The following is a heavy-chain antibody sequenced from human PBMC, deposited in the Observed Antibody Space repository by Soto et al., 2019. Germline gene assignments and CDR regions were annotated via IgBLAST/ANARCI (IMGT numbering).Heavy chain of an antibody. CDR2: IYYSGST. Sequence: SETLSLTCTVSGGSISSYYWSWIRQPPGKGLEWIGYIYYSGSTNYNPSLKSRVTISVDTSKNQFSLKLSRLRSDDTAVYYCAQYCSSTSCYLWSQGTTVTVSS. D-gene: IGHD2-2*01. J-gene: IGHJ6*02. CDR3: AQYCSSTSCYL. V-gene: IGHV4-59*01. CDR1: GGSISSYY.